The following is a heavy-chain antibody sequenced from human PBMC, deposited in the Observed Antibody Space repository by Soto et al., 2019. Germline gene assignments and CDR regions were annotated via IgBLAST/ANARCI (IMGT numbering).Heavy chain of an antibody. CDR2: INAGNGNT. D-gene: IGHD6-13*01. J-gene: IGHJ6*03. V-gene: IGHV1-3*01. Sequence: ASVKGACKASGYTYTRYTGHWVRQAQGQRLEWMGWINAGNGNTKYSQMFQGRVTITKDTSATTAYMELSSLRSEDTAVYYCARDSTGYSSSWLYYYYYFMDVWGKGTTVTVSS. CDR1: GYTYTRYT. CDR3: ARDSTGYSSSWLYYYYYFMDV.